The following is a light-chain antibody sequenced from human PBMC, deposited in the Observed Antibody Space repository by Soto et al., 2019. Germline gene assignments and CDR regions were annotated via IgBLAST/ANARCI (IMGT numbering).Light chain of an antibody. CDR2: DAS. CDR3: QQYGDSPWA. V-gene: IGKV1-5*01. CDR1: QSISSW. Sequence: GYRVTITCRASQSISSWLAWYQQKPGKAPKLLIYDASSLESGVPSRFSGSGSGTDFTLTISRLEPEDFAMYYCQQYGDSPWAFGQGTKVDIK. J-gene: IGKJ1*01.